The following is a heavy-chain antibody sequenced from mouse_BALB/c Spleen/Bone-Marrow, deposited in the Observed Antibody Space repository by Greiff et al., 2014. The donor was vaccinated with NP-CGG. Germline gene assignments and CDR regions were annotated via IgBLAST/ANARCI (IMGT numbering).Heavy chain of an antibody. V-gene: IGHV1-37*01. CDR1: GYSFTGFF. J-gene: IGHJ1*01. CDR3: GRRDSSYDWYFDV. D-gene: IGHD2-12*01. Sequence: VQLQQSGPELVKPGASVKISCKASGYSFTGFFMNWVKQSHGKGLEWIGRINPYSGDTFYNQKFKDKATLTVDKSSNTAHMELLSLTSEDSAVYDCGRRDSSYDWYFDVWGAGTTVTVSS. CDR2: INPYSGDT.